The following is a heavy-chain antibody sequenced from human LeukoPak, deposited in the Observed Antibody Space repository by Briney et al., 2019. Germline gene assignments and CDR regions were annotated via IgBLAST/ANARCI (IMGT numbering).Heavy chain of an antibody. CDR3: AKEYGSGSYSDFDY. CDR2: ISDSAGSE. Sequence: PGGSLRLSCAASGFTFNNYAMTWVRQAPGKGLEWVSTISDSAGSEYSADSVKGRFTIFRDNAKNTLYLQMNSLRAEDTAVYYCAKEYGSGSYSDFDYWGQGTLVTVSS. J-gene: IGHJ4*02. D-gene: IGHD3-10*01. CDR1: GFTFNNYA. V-gene: IGHV3-23*01.